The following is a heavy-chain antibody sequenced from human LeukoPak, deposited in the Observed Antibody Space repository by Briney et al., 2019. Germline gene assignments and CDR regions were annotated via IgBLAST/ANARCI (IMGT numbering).Heavy chain of an antibody. J-gene: IGHJ4*02. CDR3: ARTPTYDLHFDY. Sequence: PGGSLRLSCAASGFTFSSYAMSWVRQAPGKGLEWVSSISSSSSYIYYADSVKGRFTISRDNAKNSLYLQMNSLRAEDTAVYYCARTPTYDLHFDYWGQGTLVTVSS. V-gene: IGHV3-21*01. CDR2: ISSSSSYI. D-gene: IGHD3-3*01. CDR1: GFTFSSYA.